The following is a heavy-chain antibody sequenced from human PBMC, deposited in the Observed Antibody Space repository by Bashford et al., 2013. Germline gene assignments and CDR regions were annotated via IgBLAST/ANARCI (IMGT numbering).Heavy chain of an antibody. CDR3: ARDKDRLMVRGVIGDYYYYGMDV. D-gene: IGHD3-10*01. J-gene: IGHJ6*02. Sequence: SVKVSCKASGGTISTHAISWVRQAPGQGLEWMGGIIPIVGAPNYAQKFQGRVTITADDKTTVFLELSSLRSEDTAIYYCARDKDRLMVRGVIGDYYYYGMDVWGQGTTVTVSS. CDR2: IIPIVGAP. CDR1: GGTISTHA. V-gene: IGHV1-69*13.